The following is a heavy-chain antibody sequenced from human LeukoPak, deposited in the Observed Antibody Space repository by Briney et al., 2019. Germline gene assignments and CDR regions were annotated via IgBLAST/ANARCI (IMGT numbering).Heavy chain of an antibody. CDR1: GFTFSGSA. J-gene: IGHJ4*02. Sequence: PGGSLRLSCAASGFTFSGSAMHWVRQASGKGLEWVGRIKSKTDGGTTDYAAPVKGRFTISRDDSKNTLYLQMNSLKTEDTAVYYCTANGLYSSGALDYWGQGTLVTVSS. V-gene: IGHV3-15*01. D-gene: IGHD6-19*01. CDR2: IKSKTDGGTT. CDR3: TANGLYSSGALDY.